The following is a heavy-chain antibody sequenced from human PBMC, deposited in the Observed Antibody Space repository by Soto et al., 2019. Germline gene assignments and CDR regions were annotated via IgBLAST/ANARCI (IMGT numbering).Heavy chain of an antibody. CDR2: IYYSGST. D-gene: IGHD2-2*01. Sequence: SETLSLTCTVSGGSISSYYWSWIRQPPGKGLEWIGYIYYSGSTNYNPSLKSRVTISVDTSKNQFSLKLSSVTAADTAVYYCARTIVVVHYYYMDVWGKGTTVTVSS. CDR1: GGSISSYY. CDR3: ARTIVVVHYYYMDV. J-gene: IGHJ6*03. V-gene: IGHV4-59*01.